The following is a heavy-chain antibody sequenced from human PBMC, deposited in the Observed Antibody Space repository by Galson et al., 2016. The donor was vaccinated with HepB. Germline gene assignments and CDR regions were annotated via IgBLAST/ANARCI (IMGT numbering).Heavy chain of an antibody. V-gene: IGHV4-59*08. CDR3: ARHLRGTWYVGGGNYYYGMDV. D-gene: IGHD6-13*01. J-gene: IGHJ6*02. Sequence: SETLSLTCTVSGDSISSRYWSWVRQPPGKGLEWIGNIYYSGSTNYNPSLKSRVTISVDRTKNQFSLKLSSVTAADTAVYFCARHLRGTWYVGGGNYYYGMDVWGQGTTVTVSS. CDR1: GDSISSRY. CDR2: IYYSGST.